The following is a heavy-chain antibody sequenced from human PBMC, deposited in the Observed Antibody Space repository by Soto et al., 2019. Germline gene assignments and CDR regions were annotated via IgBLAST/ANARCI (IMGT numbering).Heavy chain of an antibody. CDR1: GFTFSDYY. D-gene: IGHD6-13*01. Sequence: GGSLRLSCAASGFTFSDYYMSWIRQAPGKGLEWVSYISSSSSYTNYADSVKGRFTISRDNAKNSLYLQMNSLRAEDTAVYYCAIVAYSRWYEYFDYWGQGTLVTVSS. J-gene: IGHJ4*02. CDR3: AIVAYSRWYEYFDY. V-gene: IGHV3-11*06. CDR2: ISSSSSYT.